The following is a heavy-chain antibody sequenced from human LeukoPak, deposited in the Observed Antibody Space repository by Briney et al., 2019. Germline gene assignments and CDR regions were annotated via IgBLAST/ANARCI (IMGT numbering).Heavy chain of an antibody. V-gene: IGHV4-59*01. D-gene: IGHD1-1*01. CDR1: GGSISSYY. CDR3: ARDKYRWNDGSYGMDV. CDR2: IYCSGST. J-gene: IGHJ6*02. Sequence: SETLSLTCTVSGGSISSYYWSWIRQPPGKGLEWIGYIYCSGSTNYNPSLKSRVTISVDTSKNQFSLKLSSVTAADTAVYYCARDKYRWNDGSYGMDVWGQGTTVTVSS.